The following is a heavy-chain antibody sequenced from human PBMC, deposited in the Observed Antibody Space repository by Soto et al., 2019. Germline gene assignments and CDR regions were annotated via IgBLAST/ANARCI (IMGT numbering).Heavy chain of an antibody. CDR3: AGGTDGEHVAY. J-gene: IGHJ4*02. CDR1: GGSVSSEHYY. D-gene: IGHD1-26*01. CDR2: FFYTGST. V-gene: IGHV4-61*03. Sequence: QVQLQESGPGLVKSSETLSLTCTVSGGSVSSEHYYWNWIRQAPGKGLEWIGYFFYTGSTNYNPSLESRLTMSVDMSKNHFSLKLSSVTAADTAVYYCAGGTDGEHVAYWGQGTLVTVSS.